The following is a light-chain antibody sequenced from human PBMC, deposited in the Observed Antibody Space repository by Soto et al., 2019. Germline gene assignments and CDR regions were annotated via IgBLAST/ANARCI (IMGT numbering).Light chain of an antibody. V-gene: IGKV4-1*01. CDR2: WAS. CDR3: QQFYRTPWT. Sequence: DIVMIQSPDSLAVSLGERATINCKSSQSVLYSSNNKNYLAWYQQKPGQPPKLLIYWASTRESGVPDRFSGSGSGTDFTRNISSLDTEDVAVSYCQQFYRTPWTFRQGIKVEFK. J-gene: IGKJ1*01. CDR1: QSVLYSSNNKNY.